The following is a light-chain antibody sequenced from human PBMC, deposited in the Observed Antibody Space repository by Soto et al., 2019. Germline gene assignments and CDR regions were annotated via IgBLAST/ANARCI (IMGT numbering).Light chain of an antibody. J-gene: IGLJ1*01. CDR3: SSYAGSNNYV. V-gene: IGLV2-8*01. Sequence: LTQPPSASGSPGQSVTISCTGTSSDVGGYKYVSWYQQYPGKAPKLMIYAVNKRPSGVPDRFSGSKSGNTASLTVSGLQAEDEADYYCSSYAGSNNYVFGTGTKVTVL. CDR2: AVN. CDR1: SSDVGGYKY.